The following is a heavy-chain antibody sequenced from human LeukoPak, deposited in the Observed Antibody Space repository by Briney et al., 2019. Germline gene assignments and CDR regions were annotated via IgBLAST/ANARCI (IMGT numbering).Heavy chain of an antibody. Sequence: GGSLRLSCAASGFTFSNAWMNWVRQAPGKGLEWVSAISGSGGSTYCADSVKGRFTISRDNSKNTLYLQMNSLRAEDTAVYYCAKLSPPYYDFWSGYYYFDYWGQGTLVTVSS. CDR1: GFTFSNAW. D-gene: IGHD3-3*01. V-gene: IGHV3-23*01. CDR3: AKLSPPYYDFWSGYYYFDY. J-gene: IGHJ4*02. CDR2: ISGSGGST.